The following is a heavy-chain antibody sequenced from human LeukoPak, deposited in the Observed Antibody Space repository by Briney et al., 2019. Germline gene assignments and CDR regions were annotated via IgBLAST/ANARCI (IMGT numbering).Heavy chain of an antibody. CDR3: ARGFVVVTGYYGMDV. J-gene: IGHJ6*02. V-gene: IGHV4-39*07. CDR1: GGSISSDSYY. CDR2: IYYSGST. D-gene: IGHD2-21*02. Sequence: SETLSLTCTVSGGSISSDSYYWGWIRQPPGKGLEWIGSIYYSGSTYCNPSLKSRVTISVDTSKNQFSLELTSVTAADTAVYYCARGFVVVTGYYGMDVWGQGTTVTVSS.